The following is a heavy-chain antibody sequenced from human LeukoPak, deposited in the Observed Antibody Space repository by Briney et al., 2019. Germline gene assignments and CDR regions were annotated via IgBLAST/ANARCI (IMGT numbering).Heavy chain of an antibody. D-gene: IGHD2-15*01. CDR3: ASRLRWHMDV. CDR2: INHSGST. J-gene: IGHJ6*03. Sequence: ETLSLTCAVYGGSFSGYYWSWIRQPPGKGLEWIGEINHSGSTNYNPSLKSRVTISVDTSKNQFSLKLSSVTAADTAVYYCASRLRWHMDVWGKGTTVTVSS. V-gene: IGHV4-34*01. CDR1: GGSFSGYY.